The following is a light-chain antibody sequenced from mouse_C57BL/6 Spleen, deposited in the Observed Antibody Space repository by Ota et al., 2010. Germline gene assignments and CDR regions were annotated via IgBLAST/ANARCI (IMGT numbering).Light chain of an antibody. Sequence: DIVMTQSQKFMSTSVGDSVSVTCKASQNVDTNVAWYQQKPGRSPKALIYSASYRYSGVPDRFTGSGSGTDFTLTISNVQSEDLTEYFCQQYNSYPLTFGGGTKLEI. CDR3: QQYNSYPLT. CDR2: SAS. CDR1: QNVDTN. J-gene: IGKJ1*01. V-gene: IGKV6-15*01.